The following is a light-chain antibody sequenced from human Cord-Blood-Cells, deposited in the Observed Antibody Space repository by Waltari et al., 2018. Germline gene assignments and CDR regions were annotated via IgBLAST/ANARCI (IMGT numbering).Light chain of an antibody. V-gene: IGKV2-30*02. Sequence: DVVMTQSPLSLPVTLGQPASITCRSSQSLGHSDGNTHLSWFQQRPCQSPRRLSYKFSNRDSGVPDRVSGSGSGTDFTLKISRVEGEDVGVYYCMQGTHWPFGGGTKVEIK. J-gene: IGKJ4*01. CDR3: MQGTHWP. CDR2: KFS. CDR1: QSLGHSDGNTH.